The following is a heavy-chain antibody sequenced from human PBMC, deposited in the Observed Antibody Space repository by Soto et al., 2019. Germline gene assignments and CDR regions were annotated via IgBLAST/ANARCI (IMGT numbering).Heavy chain of an antibody. Sequence: SETLSLTCAVSGGSINTYYWSWFRQPPGKGLEWIGNIHHSGSTNYNPSLNSRVTISIDTSKNKLSLWLNSVTAADTAVYYCACVVDCRYGICYFWLDSRGQLTLVTVSS. CDR3: ACVVDCRYGICYFWLDS. CDR1: GGSINTYY. V-gene: IGHV4-59*01. D-gene: IGHD2-15*01. CDR2: IHHSGST. J-gene: IGHJ5*01.